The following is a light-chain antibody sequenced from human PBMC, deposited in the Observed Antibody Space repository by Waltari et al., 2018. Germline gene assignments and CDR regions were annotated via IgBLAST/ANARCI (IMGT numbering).Light chain of an antibody. Sequence: QSALTQPRSVSGSPGQSVSISCTGTSRAVGGYNYVSWYRQHPGKAPPMIIFDVNKRPSGVPVRFSGSKSGNTASLTISGLQAEDEADYYCCSYAGTSSLTFGGGTQLTVL. J-gene: IGLJ2*01. CDR3: CSYAGTSSLT. CDR1: SRAVGGYNY. CDR2: DVN. V-gene: IGLV2-11*01.